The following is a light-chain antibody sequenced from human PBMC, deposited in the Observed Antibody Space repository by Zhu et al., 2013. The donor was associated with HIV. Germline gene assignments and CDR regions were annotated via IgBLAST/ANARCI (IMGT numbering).Light chain of an antibody. V-gene: IGKV3-15*01. CDR1: QSLSNN. Sequence: EIVLTQSPATLSVSPGERATLSCRASQSLSNNLAWYQQKPGQAPRLLIYAASTRATDIPARFSGSGSGTEFTLTISRLEPDDCAMYYCQQFGRTFGPGTKVDIK. J-gene: IGKJ3*01. CDR2: AAS. CDR3: QQFGRT.